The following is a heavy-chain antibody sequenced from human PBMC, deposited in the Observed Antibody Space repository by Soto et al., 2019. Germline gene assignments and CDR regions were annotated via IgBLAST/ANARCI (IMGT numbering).Heavy chain of an antibody. Sequence: SETLSLTCTVSGGSISSYYWSWIRQPPGKGLEWIGYIYYSGSTNYNPSLKSRVTISVDTSKNQFSLKLSSVTAADTAVYYCARDKQAVAVTKRYYYYMDVWGKGTTVTVSS. D-gene: IGHD4-17*01. CDR1: GGSISSYY. V-gene: IGHV4-59*01. CDR2: IYYSGST. J-gene: IGHJ6*03. CDR3: ARDKQAVAVTKRYYYYMDV.